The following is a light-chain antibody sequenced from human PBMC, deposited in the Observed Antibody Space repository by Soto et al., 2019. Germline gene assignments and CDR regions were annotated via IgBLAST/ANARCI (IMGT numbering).Light chain of an antibody. CDR1: QSIFNY. Sequence: DIQVTQSPSSLSASVGDRVTITCRASQSIFNYLNWYQQKPGKAPKLLIYAASSLQSGVPSRFSGGGAGPEFTLTISSLQPEDFATYYCQQSYSSPWTFGLGNKVELK. CDR2: AAS. V-gene: IGKV1-39*01. J-gene: IGKJ1*01. CDR3: QQSYSSPWT.